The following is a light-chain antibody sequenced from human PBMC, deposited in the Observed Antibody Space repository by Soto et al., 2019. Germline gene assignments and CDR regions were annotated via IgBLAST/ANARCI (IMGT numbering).Light chain of an antibody. CDR2: DAT. J-gene: IGKJ2*01. V-gene: IGKV1-5*01. CDR1: QTISSS. Sequence: DIQMTQSPSTLSASVGDRVTITCRASQTISSSLAWYQHKPGKAPKLLIFDATTLQSGVPSRFSGSGFGTEFTLTITGLQPDDFATYYCQQHNDYTPVTFGQGTKLKIK. CDR3: QQHNDYTPVT.